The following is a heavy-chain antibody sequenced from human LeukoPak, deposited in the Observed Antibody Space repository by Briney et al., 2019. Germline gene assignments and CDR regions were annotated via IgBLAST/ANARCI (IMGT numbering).Heavy chain of an antibody. CDR1: GSTFNSYA. J-gene: IGHJ4*02. D-gene: IGHD3-10*01. CDR2: ISYDGSNK. V-gene: IGHV3-30-3*01. Sequence: GGSLRLSCAASGSTFNSYAMHWVRQAPGKGLEWVAVISYDGSNKYYADSVKGRFTISRDNSKNTLYLQMNSLRAEDTAVYYCVRDIREYDFWGQGTLVTVSS. CDR3: VRDIREYDF.